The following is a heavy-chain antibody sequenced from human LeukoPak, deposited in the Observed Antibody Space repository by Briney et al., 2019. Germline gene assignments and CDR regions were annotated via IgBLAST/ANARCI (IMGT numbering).Heavy chain of an antibody. CDR1: GYTFSSYG. V-gene: IGHV1-18*01. J-gene: IGHJ4*02. D-gene: IGHD5-18*01. CDR3: ARDVDSTMILFDY. Sequence: ASVTVSCKASGYTFSSYGISWVRQAPGQGLEWMGWVSGYSGNTKYAQKVHDRVTMTTDTSTSTAYMELRSLRSDDTAVYYCARDVDSTMILFDYWGQGTLFTVSS. CDR2: VSGYSGNT.